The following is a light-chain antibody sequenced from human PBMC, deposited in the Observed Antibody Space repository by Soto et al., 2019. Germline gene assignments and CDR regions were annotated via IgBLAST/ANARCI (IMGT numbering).Light chain of an antibody. V-gene: IGKV1-6*01. CDR2: AAS. CDR3: LQDYNFPWT. CDR1: QGIGND. Sequence: AIQMTQSPSSLSASLGDRVTITCRASQGIGNDLGWYQQKPGNAPRLLIYAASTLQSGVPSRFSGRGSGTDFTLTISSLQPEDSATYYCLQDYNFPWTFGQGTKVEIK. J-gene: IGKJ1*01.